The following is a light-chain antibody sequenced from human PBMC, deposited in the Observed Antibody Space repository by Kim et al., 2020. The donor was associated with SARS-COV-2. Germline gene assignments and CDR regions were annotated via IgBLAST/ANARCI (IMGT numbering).Light chain of an antibody. CDR3: QQYDTSPWT. J-gene: IGKJ1*01. Sequence: EAVLTQSPDTLSLSPGERATLSCRPSQSVGSDYLAWYQQKPGQAPRLLIYGTSSRATGIPYRFSGSGSGTDFTLTISRLEPEDFAVFYCQQYDTSPWTFGQGTKVDIK. CDR2: GTS. CDR1: QSVGSDY. V-gene: IGKV3-20*01.